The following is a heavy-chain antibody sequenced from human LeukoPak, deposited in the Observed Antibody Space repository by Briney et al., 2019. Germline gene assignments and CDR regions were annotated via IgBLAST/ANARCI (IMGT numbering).Heavy chain of an antibody. Sequence: SQTLSLTCTVSGGSISSVGYYWSWLRQHPGKGLEWIGYIYYSGSTYYNPSLNSRVTISVDTSKNQFSLKLSSVTAADTAVYYCARVTVGATNQIDYWGQGTLVTASS. CDR1: GGSISSVGYY. D-gene: IGHD1-26*01. J-gene: IGHJ4*02. CDR2: IYYSGST. CDR3: ARVTVGATNQIDY. V-gene: IGHV4-31*03.